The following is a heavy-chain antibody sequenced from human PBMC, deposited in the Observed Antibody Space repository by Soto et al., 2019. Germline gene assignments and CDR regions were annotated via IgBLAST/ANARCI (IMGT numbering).Heavy chain of an antibody. D-gene: IGHD4-17*01. J-gene: IGHJ4*02. CDR3: ASDFLDTTVDYSFDS. CDR1: GVSLTNGDSY. Sequence: QVQLQESGPGLVKPSQTLSLTCTVSGVSLTNGDSYWSWIRQSPGKGLEWIGYIYRTGSTQCHPSLRSRVTMSLDTSKGQFSLSLTSLTVADTAVYYCASDFLDTTVDYSFDSWGQGILVTVSS. V-gene: IGHV4-30-4*01. CDR2: IYRTGST.